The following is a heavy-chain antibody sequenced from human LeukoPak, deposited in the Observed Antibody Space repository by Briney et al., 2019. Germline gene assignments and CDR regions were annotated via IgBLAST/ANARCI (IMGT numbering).Heavy chain of an antibody. CDR3: ARSVYQLPQNYYYYGMDV. CDR1: GFIFSSYG. J-gene: IGHJ6*02. D-gene: IGHD2-2*01. CDR2: IWYDGSNK. V-gene: IGHV3-33*01. Sequence: GGSLRLSCAAPGFIFSSYGMHWVRQAPGKGLEWVAVIWYDGSNKYYADSVKGRFTISRDNSKNTLYLQMNSLRAEDTAMYYCARSVYQLPQNYYYYGMDVWGQGTTVTVSS.